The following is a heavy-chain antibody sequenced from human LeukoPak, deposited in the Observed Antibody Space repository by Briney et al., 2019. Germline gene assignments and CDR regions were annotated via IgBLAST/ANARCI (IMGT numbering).Heavy chain of an antibody. V-gene: IGHV3-64*01. D-gene: IGHD2-8*02. Sequence: GGSLRLSCAASGFTFSSYAMHWVRQAPGKGLEYVSAISSNGDSIYYANSVKGRFTISRDNSKNTLYLQMGSLRVEDMAVYYCARERVGHCTETRCDAFDIWGQGTMVTVSS. CDR1: GFTFSSYA. CDR3: ARERVGHCTETRCDAFDI. J-gene: IGHJ3*02. CDR2: ISSNGDSI.